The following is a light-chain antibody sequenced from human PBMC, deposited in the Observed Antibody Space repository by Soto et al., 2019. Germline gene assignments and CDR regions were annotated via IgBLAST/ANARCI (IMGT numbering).Light chain of an antibody. J-gene: IGKJ5*01. CDR3: QQYENLPT. V-gene: IGKV1-33*01. CDR1: QGTNSY. Sequence: IQLTQSPSSLSASVGDRVAITCRASQGTNSYLAWYQQKPGRAPKLLIYDASNLEAGVPSRFRGSGSGTDFTFTISRLQPEDIATYYCQQYENLPTFGQGTRLEIK. CDR2: DAS.